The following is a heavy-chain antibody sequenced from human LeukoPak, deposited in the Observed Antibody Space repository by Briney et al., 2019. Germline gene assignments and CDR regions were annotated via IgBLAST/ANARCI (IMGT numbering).Heavy chain of an antibody. CDR1: GGSFSGYY. Sequence: PSETLSLTCAVYGGSFSGYYWSWIRQPPGKGLEWIGEINHSGSTNYNPSLKSRVTISVDTSKNQFSLKLSSVTAADTAVYYCARGQVILYREPKARFDPWGQGTLVTVSS. J-gene: IGHJ5*02. D-gene: IGHD2-15*01. CDR2: INHSGST. V-gene: IGHV4-34*01. CDR3: ARGQVILYREPKARFDP.